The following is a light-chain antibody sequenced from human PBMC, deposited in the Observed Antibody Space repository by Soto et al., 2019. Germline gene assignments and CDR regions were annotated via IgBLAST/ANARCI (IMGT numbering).Light chain of an antibody. J-gene: IGLJ1*01. CDR2: EVS. Sequence: QSVLTQPPSASGSPGQSVTISCTGTSNDVGGYDYVSWYQQHPGKAPKLMIFEVSNRPSGVPDRFSGSKSGNTASLTVSGLQAEDEAHYYCSSYGGRYNDVFGTGTKVTVL. V-gene: IGLV2-8*01. CDR3: SSYGGRYNDV. CDR1: SNDVGGYDY.